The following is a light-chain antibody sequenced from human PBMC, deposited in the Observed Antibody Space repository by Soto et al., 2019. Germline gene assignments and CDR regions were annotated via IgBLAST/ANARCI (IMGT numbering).Light chain of an antibody. J-gene: IGKJ5*01. CDR2: TAS. CDR1: QWVSAF. CDR3: QKAASFPIT. Sequence: DIQMTQSPGARSGSVGEGVTITCRASQWVSAFLNWYQQKPGEAPKLLIYTASSLQSGVPSRFSGSGSGTAFTLTINGLQPEDFATYYCQKAASFPITFGQGTRLEIK. V-gene: IGKV1-12*01.